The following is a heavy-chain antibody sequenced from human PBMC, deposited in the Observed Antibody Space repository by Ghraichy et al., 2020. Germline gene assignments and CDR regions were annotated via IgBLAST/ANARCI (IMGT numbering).Heavy chain of an antibody. CDR1: GGSISSYY. Sequence: SETLSLTCTVSGGSISSYYRSWIRQPAGKGLEWIGRIYTSGSTNYNPSLKSRVTMSVDTSKNQFSLKLSSVTAADTAVYYCARAETAAGTGGFDYWGQGTLVTVSS. D-gene: IGHD6-13*01. CDR3: ARAETAAGTGGFDY. J-gene: IGHJ4*02. V-gene: IGHV4-4*07. CDR2: IYTSGST.